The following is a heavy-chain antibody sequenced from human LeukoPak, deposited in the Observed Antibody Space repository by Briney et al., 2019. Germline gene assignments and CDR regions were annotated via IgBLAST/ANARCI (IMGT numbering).Heavy chain of an antibody. CDR1: GGSISSYY. J-gene: IGHJ3*02. CDR3: ASGRSSGYRNDAFDI. Sequence: SETLSLTCTVSGGSISSYYGSWMRQPPGKGLEWIGYIYYSGSTIYNTSLKSRVTISVDPSKNQFSLKVYSVTAADTAVYYCASGRSSGYRNDAFDIWGQGTMVTVSS. V-gene: IGHV4-59*01. CDR2: IYYSGST. D-gene: IGHD3-22*01.